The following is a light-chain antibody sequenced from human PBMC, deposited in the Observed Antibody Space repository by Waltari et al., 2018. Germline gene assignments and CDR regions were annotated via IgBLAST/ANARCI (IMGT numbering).Light chain of an antibody. J-gene: IGKJ1*01. CDR1: QSVRSN. Sequence: IVMTQSPATLSVSPGERATLSCRASQSVRSNLAWYQQNPGQAPRLLIYGASTRATGIPARFSGSGSGTEFTLTISSLQSEDFAVYYCQQYNNWPPWTFGQGTKVEMK. V-gene: IGKV3-15*01. CDR2: GAS. CDR3: QQYNNWPPWT.